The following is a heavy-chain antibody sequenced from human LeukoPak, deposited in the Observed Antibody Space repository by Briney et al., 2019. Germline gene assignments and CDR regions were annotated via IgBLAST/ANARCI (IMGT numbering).Heavy chain of an antibody. Sequence: ASVKVSCKTSGYTFTIHHIQWVRQAPGQGLEWMGWINTNSGGTIYSQKFQGRITMTRDPSVTTAYMELSSLRSDDTAVYYCARDYGTSSWDNWGQGTLVTVSS. D-gene: IGHD2-2*01. J-gene: IGHJ4*02. CDR2: INTNSGGT. CDR3: ARDYGTSSWDN. V-gene: IGHV1-2*02. CDR1: GYTFTIHH.